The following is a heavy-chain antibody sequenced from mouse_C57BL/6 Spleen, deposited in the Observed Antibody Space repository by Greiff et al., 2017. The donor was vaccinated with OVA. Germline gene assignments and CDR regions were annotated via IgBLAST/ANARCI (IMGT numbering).Heavy chain of an antibody. CDR2: LSSGSSTI. CDR1: GFTFSDYG. V-gene: IGHV5-17*01. Sequence: EVKLVESGGGLVRPGGSLKLSCAASGFTFSDYGMHWVRQAPEKGLEWVAYLSSGSSTIYYADTVKGRFTISRDNAKNTLFLQMTRLRSEDTAMYYCARMGITTVVEDDYWGQGTTLTVSS. CDR3: ARMGITTVVEDDY. J-gene: IGHJ2*01. D-gene: IGHD1-1*01.